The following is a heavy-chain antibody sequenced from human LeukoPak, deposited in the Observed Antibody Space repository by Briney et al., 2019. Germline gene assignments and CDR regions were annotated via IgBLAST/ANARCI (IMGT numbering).Heavy chain of an antibody. CDR1: GGSFSGYY. CDR2: INHSGST. Sequence: PSETLSLTCAVYGGSFSGYYWSWIRQPPGKGLEWIGEINHSGSTNYNPSLKSRVTISVDTSKNQFSLKLSSVTAADTAVYYCARVSKGGGRFGESENWFDPWGQGTLVTVSS. V-gene: IGHV4-34*01. J-gene: IGHJ5*02. D-gene: IGHD3-10*01. CDR3: ARVSKGGGRFGESENWFDP.